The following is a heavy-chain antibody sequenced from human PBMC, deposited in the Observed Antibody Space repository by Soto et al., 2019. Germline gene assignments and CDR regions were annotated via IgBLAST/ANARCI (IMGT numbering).Heavy chain of an antibody. CDR3: ARVGVTMVRGVISNYFDY. D-gene: IGHD3-10*01. V-gene: IGHV4-31*03. J-gene: IGHJ4*02. Sequence: SETLSLTCTISGGSISSGGYYWSWIRQHPGKGLEWIGYISYSGSTYYNPSLKSRLTISVDTSKNQFSLKLSPVTAADTAVYYCARVGVTMVRGVISNYFDYWGQGTLVTVSS. CDR2: ISYSGST. CDR1: GGSISSGGYY.